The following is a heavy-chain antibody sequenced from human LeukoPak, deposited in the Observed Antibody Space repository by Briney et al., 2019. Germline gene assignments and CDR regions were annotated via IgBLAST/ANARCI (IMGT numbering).Heavy chain of an antibody. Sequence: PSETLSLTCAVSGGSISSGGYSWSWIRQPPGKGLEWIGYIYHSGSTYYNPSLKSRVTISVDRSKNQFSLKLSSVTAADTAVYYCARGPRYCGGDCYSHFDYWGQGTLVTASS. CDR1: GGSISSGGYS. V-gene: IGHV4-30-2*01. D-gene: IGHD2-21*02. CDR2: IYHSGST. J-gene: IGHJ4*02. CDR3: ARGPRYCGGDCYSHFDY.